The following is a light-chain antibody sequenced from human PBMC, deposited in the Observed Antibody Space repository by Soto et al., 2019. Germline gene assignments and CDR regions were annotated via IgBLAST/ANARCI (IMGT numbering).Light chain of an antibody. J-gene: IGLJ1*01. V-gene: IGLV2-14*01. CDR3: SSYTSSSTYV. Sequence: QSALTQPASGAGCPGQSITICCAGSSSDVGGYNYVSWYQQHPGKAPKLMIYEVSNRPSGVSNRFSGSKSGNTASLTISGLQAEDEADYYCSSYTSSSTYVFGTGTKATVL. CDR2: EVS. CDR1: SSDVGGYNY.